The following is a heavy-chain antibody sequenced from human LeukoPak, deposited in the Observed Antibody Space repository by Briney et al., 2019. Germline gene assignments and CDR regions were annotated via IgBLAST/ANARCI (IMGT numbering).Heavy chain of an antibody. D-gene: IGHD3-10*01. CDR1: GGSFSGYY. Sequence: SETLSLTCAVYGGSFSGYYWSWIRQPPGKGLERIGEINHSGSTNYNPSLKSRVTISVDTSKNQFSLKLSSVTAADTAVYYCARATSTTNYYGSGNFNFDYWGQGTLVTVSS. V-gene: IGHV4-34*01. CDR3: ARATSTTNYYGSGNFNFDY. J-gene: IGHJ4*02. CDR2: INHSGST.